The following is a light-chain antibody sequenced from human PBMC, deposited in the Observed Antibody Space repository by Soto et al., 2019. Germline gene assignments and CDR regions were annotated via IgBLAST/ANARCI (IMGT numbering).Light chain of an antibody. V-gene: IGKV1-5*03. CDR2: KTS. J-gene: IGKJ1*01. Sequence: DIQMTQSPSTLSASVGDRVTSTCRASQSISNWLAWYQQKPGKAPKILIYKTSSLESGVPSRFSGSGSGTEFTLTISSLQPDDFATYYCQQYNGYRWTFGQGTKVDIK. CDR1: QSISNW. CDR3: QQYNGYRWT.